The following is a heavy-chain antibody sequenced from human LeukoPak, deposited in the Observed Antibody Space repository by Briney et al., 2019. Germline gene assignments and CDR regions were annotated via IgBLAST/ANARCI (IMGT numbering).Heavy chain of an antibody. D-gene: IGHD3-10*01. V-gene: IGHV4-30-4*01. CDR1: GGSISSGDYY. J-gene: IGHJ5*02. CDR3: ARGTGFPFGELSWFDP. Sequence: SETLSLTCTVSGGSISSGDYYWSWIRQPPGKGLEWIGYIDYSGSTYYNPSLKSRVTISVDTSKNQFSLKLSSVTAADTAVYYCARGTGFPFGELSWFDPWGQGTLVTVSS. CDR2: IDYSGST.